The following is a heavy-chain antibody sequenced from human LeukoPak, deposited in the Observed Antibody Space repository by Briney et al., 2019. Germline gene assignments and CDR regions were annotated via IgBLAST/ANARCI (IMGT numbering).Heavy chain of an antibody. D-gene: IGHD2-15*01. CDR1: GDSLTKYY. J-gene: IGHJ4*02. Sequence: ASVKVSCKASGDSLTKYYIHWVRQAPGQGLEWMGIINPSDGSTTYTQKFQGRVTMTTDTSTSTVNMEPSSLRSEDTAVYYCAPSVRSGGSYYFDYWGQGTLVTVSS. CDR2: INPSDGST. CDR3: APSVRSGGSYYFDY. V-gene: IGHV1-46*01.